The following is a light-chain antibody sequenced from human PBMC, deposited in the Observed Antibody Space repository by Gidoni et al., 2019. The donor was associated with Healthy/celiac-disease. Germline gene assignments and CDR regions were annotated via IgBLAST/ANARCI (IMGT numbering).Light chain of an antibody. CDR3: PPYNYWPPGGT. Sequence: EIVMTQSPATLSVSPGERATHSCRASQSVSSNLAWYQQKPEQAPRLLIYGASTRATGFPARFCGRGSWTEFPLLISSLQSEDFAVFYCPPYNYWPPGGTFGQXTKVEIQ. CDR1: QSVSSN. J-gene: IGKJ1*01. V-gene: IGKV3-15*01. CDR2: GAS.